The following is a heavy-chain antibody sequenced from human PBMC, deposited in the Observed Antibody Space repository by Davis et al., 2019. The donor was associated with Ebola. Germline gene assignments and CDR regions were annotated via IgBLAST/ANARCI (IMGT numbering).Heavy chain of an antibody. CDR3: AREGGRDGYPTYFDY. CDR2: ISYDGSNT. CDR1: KSSFSSDA. V-gene: IGHV3-30-3*01. Sequence: PGGSLRLSCAASKSSFSSDAMHWVRQAPGKGLEWVAVISYDGSNTHYADSVKGRFTISKDNSKNTLYLRMNGLRAEDTAVYYCAREGGRDGYPTYFDYWGQGTLVTVSS. D-gene: IGHD5-24*01. J-gene: IGHJ4*02.